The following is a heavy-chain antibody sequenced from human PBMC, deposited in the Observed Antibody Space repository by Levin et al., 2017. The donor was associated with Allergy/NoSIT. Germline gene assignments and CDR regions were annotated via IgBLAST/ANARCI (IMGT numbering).Heavy chain of an antibody. D-gene: IGHD6-13*01. J-gene: IGHJ4*02. CDR1: GFTYSDYY. Sequence: GGSLRLSCTASGFTYSDYYMSWIRQAPGKGLQWVSLISSSAGTIYYADSVKGRFTISRDNTKNSLYLQMNSLRAEDTAVYYCVRVFGSSCPDYWGQGTLVTVSS. V-gene: IGHV3-11*01. CDR3: VRVFGSSCPDY. CDR2: ISSSAGTI.